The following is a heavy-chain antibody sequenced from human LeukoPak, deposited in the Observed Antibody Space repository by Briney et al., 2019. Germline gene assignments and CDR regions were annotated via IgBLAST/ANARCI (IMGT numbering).Heavy chain of an antibody. V-gene: IGHV3-23*01. Sequence: GGSLRLSCAASGFTFSNYAMSWVRQAPGKGLEWVSTISGSGGGTYYADSVKGRFTISRDNSKNTLYLEMNSLRAEDTAVHYCAKAVLYGGPTQFDCWGQGTLVTVSS. CDR2: ISGSGGGT. CDR1: GFTFSNYA. D-gene: IGHD4-23*01. J-gene: IGHJ4*02. CDR3: AKAVLYGGPTQFDC.